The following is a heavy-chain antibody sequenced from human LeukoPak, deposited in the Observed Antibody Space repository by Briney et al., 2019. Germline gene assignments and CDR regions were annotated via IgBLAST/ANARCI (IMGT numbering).Heavy chain of an antibody. CDR1: GFTFSSYA. V-gene: IGHV3-30-3*01. Sequence: GGSLRLSCAASGFTFSSYAMHWVRQAPGKGLEWVAVISYDGSNKYYADSVKGRFTISRDNSKNTLYLQMNSLRAEDTAVYYCARGASTVTTVGSDYWGQGTLVTVSS. CDR3: ARGASTVTTVGSDY. J-gene: IGHJ4*02. CDR2: ISYDGSNK. D-gene: IGHD4-17*01.